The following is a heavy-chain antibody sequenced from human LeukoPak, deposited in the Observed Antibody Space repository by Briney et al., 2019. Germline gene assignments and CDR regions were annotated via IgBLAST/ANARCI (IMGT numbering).Heavy chain of an antibody. CDR2: AYYSGTT. J-gene: IGHJ4*02. CDR1: SGSISSHY. CDR3: ARHSSSAWYYYFDY. V-gene: IGHV4-59*05. D-gene: IGHD6-19*01. Sequence: SETLSLTCTVSSGSISSHYWSWIRQSPGKGLEWIGGAYYSGTTYYSPSLKSRVTISVDTSRNHFSLNLNSVTAADTAVYYCARHSSSAWYYYFDYWGQGSFVTVSS.